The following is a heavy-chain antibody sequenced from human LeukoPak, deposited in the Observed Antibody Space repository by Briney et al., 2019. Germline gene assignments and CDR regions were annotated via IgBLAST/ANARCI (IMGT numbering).Heavy chain of an antibody. Sequence: GGSLRLSCAASGFTFSSYGMHWVRQAPGEGLEWVSFIRYDGSNKYYADSVKGRFTISRDNAKNSLYLQMNSLRAEDTAVYYCAREKWYSGYDYYFDYWGQGTLDTVSS. V-gene: IGHV3-30*02. D-gene: IGHD5-12*01. CDR2: IRYDGSNK. J-gene: IGHJ4*02. CDR1: GFTFSSYG. CDR3: AREKWYSGYDYYFDY.